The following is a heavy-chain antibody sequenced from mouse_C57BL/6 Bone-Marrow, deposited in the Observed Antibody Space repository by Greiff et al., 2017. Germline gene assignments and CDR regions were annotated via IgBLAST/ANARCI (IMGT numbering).Heavy chain of an antibody. Sequence: QVQLQQPGAELVKPGASVKLSCKASGYTFTSYWMQWVKQRPGQGLEWIGEIDPSDSYTNYNQKFKGKATLTVDTSSSTAYMQLSSLTSEDSAVYYCALDGYYEDYYFDYWGQGTTLTVSS. CDR3: ALDGYYEDYYFDY. CDR1: GYTFTSYW. J-gene: IGHJ2*01. D-gene: IGHD2-3*01. V-gene: IGHV1-50*01. CDR2: IDPSDSYT.